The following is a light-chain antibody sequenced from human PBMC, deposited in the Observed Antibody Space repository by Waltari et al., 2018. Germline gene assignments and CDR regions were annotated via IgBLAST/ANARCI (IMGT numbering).Light chain of an antibody. V-gene: IGKV1-8*01. CDR1: QGISSY. CDR2: AAS. CDR3: KQYYSYPRT. J-gene: IGKJ1*01. Sequence: AIRITQSPSSLSASTGDRVTITCRASQGISSYLAWYQQKPGKAPKLLIYAASTLQSGVPSGFSGSGSGTDFTLTISCLQSEDFATYYCKQYYSYPRTFGQGTKVEIK.